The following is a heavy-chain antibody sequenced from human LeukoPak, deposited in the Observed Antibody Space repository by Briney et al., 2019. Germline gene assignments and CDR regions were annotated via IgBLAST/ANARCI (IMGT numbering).Heavy chain of an antibody. V-gene: IGHV4-34*01. CDR2: INHSGST. J-gene: IGHJ5*02. CDR1: GGSFSGYY. Sequence: SETLSLTCAVYGGSFSGYYWSWIRQPPGKGLELIGEINHSGSTNYNPSLKSRVTISVDTSKNQFSLKLSSVTAADTAVYYCARGLRITIFGVVRKNWFDPWGQGTLVTVSS. CDR3: ARGLRITIFGVVRKNWFDP. D-gene: IGHD3-3*01.